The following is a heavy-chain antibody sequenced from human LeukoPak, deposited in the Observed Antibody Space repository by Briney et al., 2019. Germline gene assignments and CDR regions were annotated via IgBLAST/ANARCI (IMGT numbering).Heavy chain of an antibody. CDR1: GFTFSSYE. CDR2: ISSSGSTI. D-gene: IGHD3-10*01. Sequence: PGGSLRLSCAASGFTFSSYELNWVRQAPGQGLEWVSYISSSGSTIYYADSVKGRFTISRDNAKKSLYLQMNSLRAEDTAVYYCAIGSLINYYGSGSLDYGGQGTLVTVSS. J-gene: IGHJ4*02. V-gene: IGHV3-48*03. CDR3: AIGSLINYYGSGSLDY.